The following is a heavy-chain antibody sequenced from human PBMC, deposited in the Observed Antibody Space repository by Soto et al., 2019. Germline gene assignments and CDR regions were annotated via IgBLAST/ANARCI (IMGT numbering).Heavy chain of an antibody. CDR2: IYTSGSS. CDR1: GGSISSYS. CDR3: ARAAAFSYGYWFDP. V-gene: IGHV4-4*07. D-gene: IGHD5-18*01. Sequence: QVQLQESGPGLVKPSETLSLTCTVSGGSISSYSWSWIRQPAGKGLEWIGRIYTSGSSNYNPSLKCRVTMSVDTSKNQFSLKLSSVTAADTAVYYCARAAAFSYGYWFDPWGQGTLVTVSS. J-gene: IGHJ5*02.